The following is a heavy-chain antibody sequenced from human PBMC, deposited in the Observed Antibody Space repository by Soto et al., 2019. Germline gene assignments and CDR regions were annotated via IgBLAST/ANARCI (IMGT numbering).Heavy chain of an antibody. J-gene: IGHJ4*02. CDR1: CGSISSGGYY. CDR2: IYYSGST. CDR3: ARGESSSWRPFDY. V-gene: IGHV4-31*03. Sequence: PSETLSLTCTVSCGSISSGGYYWSWIRQHPGKGLEWIGYIYYSGSTYYNPSLKSRVTISVDTSKNQFSLKLSSVTAADTAVYYCARGESSSWRPFDYWGQGTLVTVSS. D-gene: IGHD6-13*01.